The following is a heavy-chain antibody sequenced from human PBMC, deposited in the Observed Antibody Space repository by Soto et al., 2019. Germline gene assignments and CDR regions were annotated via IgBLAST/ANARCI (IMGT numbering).Heavy chain of an antibody. Sequence: ESGGGVVQPGRSLRLSCAASGFTFSSYAMHWVRQAPGKGLEWVAVISYDGSNKYYADSVKGRFTISRDNSKNTLYLQMNSLRAEDTAVYYCARAYYGDYLGGYWGQGTLVTVSS. CDR2: ISYDGSNK. D-gene: IGHD4-17*01. V-gene: IGHV3-30-3*01. CDR1: GFTFSSYA. CDR3: ARAYYGDYLGGY. J-gene: IGHJ4*02.